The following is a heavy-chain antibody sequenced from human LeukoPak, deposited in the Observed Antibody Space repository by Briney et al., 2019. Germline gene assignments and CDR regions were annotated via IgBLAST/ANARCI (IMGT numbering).Heavy chain of an antibody. J-gene: IGHJ3*02. CDR1: GFTVSSKY. Sequence: GGSLRLSCAASGFTVSSKYMSWVRQAPGKGLEWVSLIYSSGFTYYADSVKGRFTISRDNSKNTLYLQMRSLRAGDTAVYYCAKAHSGSYPGAFDIWGQGTMVTVSS. CDR3: AKAHSGSYPGAFDI. CDR2: IYSSGFT. V-gene: IGHV3-53*01. D-gene: IGHD1-26*01.